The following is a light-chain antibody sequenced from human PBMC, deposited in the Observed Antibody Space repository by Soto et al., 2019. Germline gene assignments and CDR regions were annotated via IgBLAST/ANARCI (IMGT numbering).Light chain of an antibody. Sequence: QSVLTQSSSASASLGSSVKLTCILSSGHSTYIVAWHQQQPGKAPRFLMTLDRSGSYNRGSGVPDRFSGSSSGADRALTISDLQFEDEGDYYCETWYSNTHKVFGGGTKLTVL. CDR3: ETWYSNTHKV. V-gene: IGLV4-60*02. J-gene: IGLJ3*02. CDR2: LDRSGSY. CDR1: SGHSTYI.